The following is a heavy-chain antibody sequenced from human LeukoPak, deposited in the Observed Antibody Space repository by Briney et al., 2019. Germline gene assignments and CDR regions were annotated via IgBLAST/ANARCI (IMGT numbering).Heavy chain of an antibody. CDR2: IYTSGST. Sequence: PSETLSLTCTVSGGSISSYYWSGIRQPAGKGLEWIGRIYTSGSTNYNPSLKSRVTISVDTSKNQFSLKLSSVTAADTAVYYCARGRYSSSPTGYFQHWGQGTLVTVSS. CDR3: ARGRYSSSPTGYFQH. V-gene: IGHV4-4*07. D-gene: IGHD6-13*01. CDR1: GGSISSYY. J-gene: IGHJ1*01.